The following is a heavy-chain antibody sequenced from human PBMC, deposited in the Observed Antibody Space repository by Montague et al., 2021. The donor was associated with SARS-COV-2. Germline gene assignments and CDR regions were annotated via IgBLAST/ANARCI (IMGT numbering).Heavy chain of an antibody. CDR2: INHSGST. Sequence: SETLSLTCAVYGGSFSGYYWSWIRQPPGKGLEWIGEINHSGSTNYNPSLKSRVTISVDTSKNQFSLKLSSVTAADTAVYYCARLNFHITIFGVVSSRVFDYWGQGTLVTVSS. J-gene: IGHJ4*02. V-gene: IGHV4-34*01. CDR3: ARLNFHITIFGVVSSRVFDY. CDR1: GGSFSGYY. D-gene: IGHD3-3*01.